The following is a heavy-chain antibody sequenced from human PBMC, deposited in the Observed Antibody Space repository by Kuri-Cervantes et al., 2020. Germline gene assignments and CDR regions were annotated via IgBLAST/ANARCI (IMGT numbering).Heavy chain of an antibody. CDR1: GLTFSSYA. CDR3: AREQLYCSGGSCYLGMDV. CDR2: ISYDGSNK. V-gene: IGHV3-30-3*01. Sequence: GGSLRLSCAASGLTFSSYAMHWVRQAPGKGLEWVAVISYDGSNKYYADSVKGRFTISRDNSKNTLYLQMNSLRAEDTAVYYCAREQLYCSGGSCYLGMDVWGQGTTVTVSS. J-gene: IGHJ6*02. D-gene: IGHD2-15*01.